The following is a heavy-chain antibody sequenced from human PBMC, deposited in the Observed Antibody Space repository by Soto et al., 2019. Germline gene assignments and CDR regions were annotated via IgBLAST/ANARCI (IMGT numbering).Heavy chain of an antibody. CDR3: VQSGCGGDCLQSYSSHSYYGLDV. CDR1: GLSLSTTGVG. CDR2: IYWDDDK. J-gene: IGHJ6*02. V-gene: IGHV2-5*02. D-gene: IGHD2-21*02. Sequence: QITLKESGPTLVKPTQTLTLTCTFSGLSLSTTGVGVGWIRQPPGKALEWLALIYWDDDKRYSPSLKSRLTITKDPSKNQVVLTMTNMDPVDTATYYCVQSGCGGDCLQSYSSHSYYGLDVWGQGTTVTVSS.